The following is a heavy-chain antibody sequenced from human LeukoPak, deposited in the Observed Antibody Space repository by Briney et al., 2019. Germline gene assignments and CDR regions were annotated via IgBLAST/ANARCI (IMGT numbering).Heavy chain of an antibody. D-gene: IGHD6-13*01. J-gene: IGHJ4*02. V-gene: IGHV3-73*01. CDR1: AFSFSSSA. Sequence: GGSLRLSCAASAFSFSSSAMHWVRQASGKGLEWVGRTRSKANSYATAYAASVKGRFTISRDNSKNTAYLQMNSLTTEDTAVYCCTTHGLEQQLAPWRPATAGDPFDYWGQGTLVTVSS. CDR2: TRSKANSYAT. CDR3: TTHGLEQQLAPWRPATAGDPFDY.